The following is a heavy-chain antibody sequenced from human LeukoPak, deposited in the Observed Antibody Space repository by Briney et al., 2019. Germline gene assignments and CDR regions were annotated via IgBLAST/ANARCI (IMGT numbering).Heavy chain of an antibody. V-gene: IGHV1-69*13. Sequence: SVKVSCKASGGTFSSYAISWVRQARGQGLEWMGGIIPIFGTANYAQKFQGRVTITADESTSTAYMELSSLRSEDTAVYYCAREYLFGGGFDYWGQGTLVTVSS. D-gene: IGHD2-15*01. CDR2: IIPIFGTA. CDR1: GGTFSSYA. J-gene: IGHJ4*02. CDR3: AREYLFGGGFDY.